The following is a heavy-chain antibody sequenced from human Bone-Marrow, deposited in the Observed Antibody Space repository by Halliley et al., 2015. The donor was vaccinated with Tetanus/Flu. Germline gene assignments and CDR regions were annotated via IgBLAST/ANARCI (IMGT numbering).Heavy chain of an antibody. Sequence: TLSLTCTVSGGSVSSDYWSWIRQSPGRGLEWIGDIFYSGIANYNPSLKSRVTMSVDTSDNVFNLNLTSVTAADTAVYYCARNLQGSGYYYREDAFDIWGQGTVVTVSS. CDR1: GGSVSSDY. J-gene: IGHJ3*02. D-gene: IGHD3-22*01. V-gene: IGHV4-59*02. CDR3: ARNLQGSGYYYREDAFDI. CDR2: IFYSGIA.